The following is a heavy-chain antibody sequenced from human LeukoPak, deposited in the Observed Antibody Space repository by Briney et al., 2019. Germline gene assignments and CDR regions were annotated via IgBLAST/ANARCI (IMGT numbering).Heavy chain of an antibody. CDR3: ARESPLTYFDY. Sequence: SETLSLTCTVSGGSISSYYWSWIRQPPGKGLEWIGYIYYSGSTNYNPSLKSRVTISVDTSKNQFSLKLSSVTAADTAVYYCARESPLTYFDYWGQGTLVTVSS. CDR2: IYYSGST. J-gene: IGHJ4*02. V-gene: IGHV4-59*01. CDR1: GGSISSYY.